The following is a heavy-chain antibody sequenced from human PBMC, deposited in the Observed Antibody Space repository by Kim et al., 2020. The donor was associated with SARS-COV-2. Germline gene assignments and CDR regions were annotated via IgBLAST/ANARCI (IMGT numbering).Heavy chain of an antibody. CDR1: GSISSGGYY. J-gene: IGHJ4*02. V-gene: IGHV4-31*03. D-gene: IGHD3-22*01. CDR3: ASDSGYYSFFDY. CDR2: IYFSGST. Sequence: SETLSLTCTVSGSISSGGYYWSWIRQHPGKGLEWIGYIYFSGSTYYNPSLKSRVTISVDTSKNQFSLKLSSVTAADTAVYYCASDSGYYSFFDYWGQGTLVTVSS.